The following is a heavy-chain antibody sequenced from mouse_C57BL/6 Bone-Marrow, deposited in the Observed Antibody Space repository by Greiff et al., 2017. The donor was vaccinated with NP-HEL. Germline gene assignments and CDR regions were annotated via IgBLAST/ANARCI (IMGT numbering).Heavy chain of an antibody. D-gene: IGHD2-4*01. CDR2: IHPNSGST. CDR3: ARGPYYDYGWFAY. J-gene: IGHJ3*01. V-gene: IGHV1-64*01. CDR1: GYTFTSYW. Sequence: QVQLQQPGAELVKPGASVKLSCKASGYTFTSYWMHWVKQRPGQGLEWIGMIHPNSGSTNYNEKFKSKATLTVDKSSSTAYMQLSSLTSEDSAVYYWARGPYYDYGWFAYWGQGTLVTVSA.